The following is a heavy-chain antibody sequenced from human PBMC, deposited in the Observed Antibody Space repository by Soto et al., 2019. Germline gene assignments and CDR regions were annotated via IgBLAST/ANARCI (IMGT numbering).Heavy chain of an antibody. J-gene: IGHJ6*03. Sequence: PSETLSLTCAVYGGSFSGYYWSWIRQPPGKGLEWVGTIIYSGTTYYNPSLRSRVTISVDTSKNQFSLKLSSVTAADTAVYYCARHHTLGSYFYYMDVWDKGTTVTVSS. D-gene: IGHD2-2*02. V-gene: IGHV4-34*12. CDR1: GGSFSGYY. CDR3: ARHHTLGSYFYYMDV. CDR2: IIYSGTT.